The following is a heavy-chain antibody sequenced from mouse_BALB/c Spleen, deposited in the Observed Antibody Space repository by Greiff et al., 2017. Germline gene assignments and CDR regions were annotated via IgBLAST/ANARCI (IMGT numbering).Heavy chain of an antibody. V-gene: IGHV1S81*02. CDR3: ARGDYYGSHAMDY. D-gene: IGHD1-1*01. CDR2: INPSNGRT. J-gene: IGHJ4*01. Sequence: QVQLQQPGAELVKPGASVKLSCKASGYTFTSYWMHWVKQRPGQGLEWIGEINPSNGRTNYNEKFKSKATLTVDKSSSTAYMQLSSLTSEDSAVYYCARGDYYGSHAMDYWGQGTSVTVSS. CDR1: GYTFTSYW.